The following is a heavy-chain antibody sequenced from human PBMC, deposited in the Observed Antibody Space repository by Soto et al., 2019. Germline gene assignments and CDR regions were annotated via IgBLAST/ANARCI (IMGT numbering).Heavy chain of an antibody. D-gene: IGHD3-16*02. CDR2: IIPIFGTA. J-gene: IGHJ4*02. CDR1: GGTFSSYA. Sequence: ASVKVSCKASGGTFSSYAISWVRQAPGQGLEWMGGIIPIFGTANYAQKFQGRVTITADESTSTAYMELSSLRSEDTAVYYCARAGDYVWGSYRYKYYFDYWGQGTLVTVSS. V-gene: IGHV1-69*13. CDR3: ARAGDYVWGSYRYKYYFDY.